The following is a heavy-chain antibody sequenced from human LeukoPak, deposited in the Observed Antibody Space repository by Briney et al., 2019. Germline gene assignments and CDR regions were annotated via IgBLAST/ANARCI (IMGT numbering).Heavy chain of an antibody. CDR2: IYYSGST. D-gene: IGHD1-26*01. V-gene: IGHV4-31*03. CDR3: ARDSGDTLYYYYGMDV. CDR1: GGSISSGGYY. J-gene: IGHJ6*02. Sequence: SETLSLTCTVSGGSISSGGYYWSWIRQHPGKGLEWIGYIYYSGSTYYNPSLKSRVTISVDTSKNQFSLKLSSVTAADTAVYYCARDSGDTLYYYYGMDVWGQGTTVTVSS.